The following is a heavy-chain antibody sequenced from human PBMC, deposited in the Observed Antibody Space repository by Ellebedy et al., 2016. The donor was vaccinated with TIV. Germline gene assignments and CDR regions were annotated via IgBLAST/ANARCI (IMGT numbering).Heavy chain of an antibody. Sequence: PGGSLRLSCAASGFRFSDNWMTWVRQAPGKGLVWVSRIVNDGRDTQYADSVKGRVTISRDNAKNTLYLQMNSLRAEDTAVYYCARGSVGPDQWGQGTLVTVSS. D-gene: IGHD1-26*01. CDR2: IVNDGRDT. CDR3: ARGSVGPDQ. CDR1: GFRFSDNW. J-gene: IGHJ4*02. V-gene: IGHV3-74*01.